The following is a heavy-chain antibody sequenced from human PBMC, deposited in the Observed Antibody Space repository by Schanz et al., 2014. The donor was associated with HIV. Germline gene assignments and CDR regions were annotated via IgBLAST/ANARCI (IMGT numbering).Heavy chain of an antibody. J-gene: IGHJ2*01. CDR1: GGTFTSYA. CDR2: IIPIFGTP. Sequence: QVQLVQSGAEVKKPGSSVKVSCKASGGTFTSYAISWVRQAPGQGLEWMGGIIPIFGTPNYAQKFQGRVTITADESTSTAYMELSSLRSEDTAVYYCASGRFDTVIWWGDAFLIWGRGTLVAVSS. V-gene: IGHV1-69*01. CDR3: ASGRFDTVIWWGDAFLI. D-gene: IGHD5-18*01.